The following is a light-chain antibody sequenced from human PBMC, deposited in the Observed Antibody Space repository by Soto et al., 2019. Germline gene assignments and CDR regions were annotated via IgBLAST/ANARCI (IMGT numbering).Light chain of an antibody. V-gene: IGLV2-14*01. CDR1: SGAVGGYNY. CDR2: DVS. J-gene: IGLJ2*01. Sequence: QSALTQPASGPGSPGQSITISCPGTSGAVGGYNYVSWYQQHPGKAPKLMIYDVSNRPSGVSNRFSGSKSGNTASLTISGLQAEDEADYYCSSYTSSSTLVFGGGTQLTVL. CDR3: SSYTSSSTLV.